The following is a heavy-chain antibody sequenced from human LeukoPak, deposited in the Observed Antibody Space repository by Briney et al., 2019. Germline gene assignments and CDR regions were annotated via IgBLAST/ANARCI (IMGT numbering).Heavy chain of an antibody. D-gene: IGHD6-13*01. CDR1: GFTVSSNY. CDR3: ARDATTAAGWVYMDV. Sequence: GGSLRLSCAASGFTVSSNYMSWVRQAPGKGLEWVSHISTSGGTIYYANSVKGRFTISRDNAQNSVYLQMNSLRAEDTALYYCARDATTAAGWVYMDVWGKGTTVTISS. J-gene: IGHJ6*03. V-gene: IGHV3-11*04. CDR2: ISTSGGTI.